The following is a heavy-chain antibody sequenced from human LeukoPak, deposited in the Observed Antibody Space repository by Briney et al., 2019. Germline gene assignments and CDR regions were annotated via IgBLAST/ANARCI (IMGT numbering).Heavy chain of an antibody. V-gene: IGHV5-51*01. J-gene: IGHJ4*02. D-gene: IGHD2-2*01. CDR3: ARLAPYCTSASCYANY. CDR1: GYSFTSYW. CDR2: IYPGDSDT. Sequence: GESLKISCKGSGYSFTSYWIAWVRPMPGKGLDWMGIIYPGDSDTRYSPSFQGQVTISADKSISTAYLQWSSLKASDTAMYYCARLAPYCTSASCYANYWGQGTLVTVSS.